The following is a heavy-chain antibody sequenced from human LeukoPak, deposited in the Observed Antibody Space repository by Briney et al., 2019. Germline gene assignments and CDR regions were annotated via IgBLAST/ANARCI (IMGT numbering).Heavy chain of an antibody. CDR2: ITSSGSII. Sequence: PGGSLRLSCAASGFTFSSYEMNWVRQAPGKGLEWVAYITSSGSIIYYADSVKGRFTISRDNARNSLYLQMNNLRVEDTAIYYCARDYAGGWVDYWGQGIMVTVSS. CDR1: GFTFSSYE. V-gene: IGHV3-48*03. J-gene: IGHJ4*02. D-gene: IGHD3-10*02. CDR3: ARDYAGGWVDY.